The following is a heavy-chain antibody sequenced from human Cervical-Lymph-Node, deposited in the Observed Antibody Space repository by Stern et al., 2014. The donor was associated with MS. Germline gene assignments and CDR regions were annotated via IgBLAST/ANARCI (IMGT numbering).Heavy chain of an antibody. J-gene: IGHJ5*02. D-gene: IGHD3-10*01. Sequence: QVQLGQSGAEVKKPGSSVRVSCKASGDISWLRQAPGQGLEWMGGIIRPVGTAHYTQRFQGRLTITAAKSTNTTYMELTSLRSDDTAIYYCATGAGDNWFDPWGQGTLVSVSS. V-gene: IGHV1-69*06. CDR1: GD. CDR3: ATGAGDNWFDP. CDR2: IIRPVGTA.